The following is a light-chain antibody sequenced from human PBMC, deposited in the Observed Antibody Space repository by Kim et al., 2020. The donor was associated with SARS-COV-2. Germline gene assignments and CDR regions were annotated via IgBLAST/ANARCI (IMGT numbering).Light chain of an antibody. J-gene: IGLJ2*01. Sequence: SSELTQDPAVSVALGQTVRITCQGDSLRSYYANWYQQRPGQAPIVVIYGKNNRPSGIPDRFSGSSSGNTASLTITGTQAGDEADYYCNSRERSDNVVFGG. CDR2: GKN. V-gene: IGLV3-19*01. CDR1: SLRSYY. CDR3: NSRERSDNVV.